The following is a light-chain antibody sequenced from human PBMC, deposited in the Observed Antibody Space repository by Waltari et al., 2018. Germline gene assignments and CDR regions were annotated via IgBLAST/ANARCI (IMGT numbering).Light chain of an antibody. J-gene: IGKJ5*01. V-gene: IGKV3-11*01. CDR2: DAS. CDR1: QSIDNY. CDR3: QQRANWPIT. Sequence: EIVLTQSPATLSLSPGERATLSCRASQSIDNYLAWYQQKPGQAPSLLIYDASYRATGIPVRCSGSGSGTDFTLTISSLEPEDFAVYYCQQRANWPITFGQGTRLEIK.